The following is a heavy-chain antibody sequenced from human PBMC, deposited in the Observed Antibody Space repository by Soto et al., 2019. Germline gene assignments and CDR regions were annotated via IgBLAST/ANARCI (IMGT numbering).Heavy chain of an antibody. CDR3: ARDLFGDKDSYFEY. J-gene: IGHJ4*02. Sequence: QVQLVQSGTEVKKPGASVKVSCKTSGYTFTSFVIHWVRQAPGQGLEWMGRTIPGKGDTIYSQRFQGRVTITTDTSAGTVYMELSSLRSEDTAVYYCARDLFGDKDSYFEYWGQGTLVTVCS. CDR2: TIPGKGDT. D-gene: IGHD2-21*01. V-gene: IGHV1-3*01. CDR1: GYTFTSFV.